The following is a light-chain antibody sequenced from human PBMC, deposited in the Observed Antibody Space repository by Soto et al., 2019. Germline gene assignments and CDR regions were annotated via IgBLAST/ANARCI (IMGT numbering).Light chain of an antibody. CDR1: QSLRSS. Sequence: ETMMTQSPDTLSVSLGERATLSCRASQSLRSSLAWYQQKPGQAPRLLMYDASKRATGIPARFSGSGSGTDFTLTISSLEPEDFAVYYCQQRDIWPWTFGQGTKVDI. CDR3: QQRDIWPWT. J-gene: IGKJ1*01. CDR2: DAS. V-gene: IGKV3-11*01.